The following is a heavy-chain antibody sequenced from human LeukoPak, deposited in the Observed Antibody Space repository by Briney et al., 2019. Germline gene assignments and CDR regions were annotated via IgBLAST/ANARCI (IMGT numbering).Heavy chain of an antibody. CDR3: ARGHRYYYYYMDV. V-gene: IGHV3-23*01. CDR2: ISGSGGST. D-gene: IGHD2-21*01. Sequence: GGTLRLSCAASGFTFSSYGMSWVRQAPGKGLEWVSAISGSGGSTYYADSVKGRFTISRDNAKNTLYLQMNSLRAEDTAVYYCARGHRYYYYYMDVWGKGTTVTISS. J-gene: IGHJ6*03. CDR1: GFTFSSYG.